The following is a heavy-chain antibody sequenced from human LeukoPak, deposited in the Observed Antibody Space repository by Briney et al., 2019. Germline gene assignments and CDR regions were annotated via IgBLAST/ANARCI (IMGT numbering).Heavy chain of an antibody. D-gene: IGHD1-26*01. V-gene: IGHV1-18*01. CDR2: VSAYNGHT. J-gene: IGHJ5*02. Sequence: AASVKVSCKASGYTFNSYGISWVRQAPGQGLEWMGWVSAYNGHTNYAQKFQGRVTMTTDTSTSTASMELRSLRSDDTAVYYCARLIPQKWELPGKWFDPWGQGTLVTVSS. CDR1: GYTFNSYG. CDR3: ARLIPQKWELPGKWFDP.